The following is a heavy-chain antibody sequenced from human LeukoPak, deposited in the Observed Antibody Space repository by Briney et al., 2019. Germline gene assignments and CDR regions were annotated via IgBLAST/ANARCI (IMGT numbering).Heavy chain of an antibody. Sequence: SETLSPTCAVSGYSISSGYYWGWIRQPPGKGLEWIGSIYHSGSTYYNPSLKSRVTISVDTSKNQFPLKLSSVTAADTAVYYCARVAAAGILNYYYYMDVWGKGTTVTVSS. CDR2: IYHSGST. J-gene: IGHJ6*03. CDR1: GYSISSGYY. V-gene: IGHV4-38-2*01. CDR3: ARVAAAGILNYYYYMDV. D-gene: IGHD6-13*01.